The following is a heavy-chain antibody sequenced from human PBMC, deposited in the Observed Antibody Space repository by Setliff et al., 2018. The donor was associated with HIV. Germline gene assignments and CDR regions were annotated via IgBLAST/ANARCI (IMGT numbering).Heavy chain of an antibody. CDR1: GYTFTTYA. V-gene: IGHV1-8*02. Sequence: ASVKVSCKASGYTFTTYAIHWVRQAPGQRLEWMGWINAGNGNTGYAQKFQGRVTMTRNTSISTAYMELSSLRSEDTAVYYCAREGNFWRVFDPWGQGTLVTSPQ. D-gene: IGHD3-3*01. CDR3: AREGNFWRVFDP. CDR2: INAGNGNT. J-gene: IGHJ5*02.